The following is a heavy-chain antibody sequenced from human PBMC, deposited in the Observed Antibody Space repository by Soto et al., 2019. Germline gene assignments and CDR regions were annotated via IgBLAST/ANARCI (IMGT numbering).Heavy chain of an antibody. CDR3: ASYPSVPEYYFDY. CDR2: IIPIFGTA. D-gene: IGHD3-10*01. Sequence: SVKVSCKASGGTFSSYAISWVRQAPGQGLEWMGGIIPIFGTANYAQKFQGRVTITADESTSTAYMELSSLRSEDTAVYYCASYPSVPEYYFDYWGQGTLVTVSS. V-gene: IGHV1-69*13. CDR1: GGTFSSYA. J-gene: IGHJ4*02.